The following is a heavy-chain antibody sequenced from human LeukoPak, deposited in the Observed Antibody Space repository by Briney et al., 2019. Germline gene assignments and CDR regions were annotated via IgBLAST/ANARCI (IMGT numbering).Heavy chain of an antibody. Sequence: GASVKVSCKASGYTFTSYGISWVRQAPGQGLEWMGWISAYNGNTNYAQKLQGRVTMTTDTSTSTAYMELRSLRSDDTAVYYCARVFGYCSSTSCYRPAFDYWGQGTLVTVSS. D-gene: IGHD2-2*03. V-gene: IGHV1-18*01. CDR1: GYTFTSYG. CDR3: ARVFGYCSSTSCYRPAFDY. CDR2: ISAYNGNT. J-gene: IGHJ4*02.